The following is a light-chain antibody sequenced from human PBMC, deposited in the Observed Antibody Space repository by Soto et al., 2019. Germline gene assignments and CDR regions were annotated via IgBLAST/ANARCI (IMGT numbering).Light chain of an antibody. CDR3: QQRSNCLT. J-gene: IGKJ4*01. CDR2: DAS. CDR1: PTARNN. Sequence: EIVLTPSPATLSLSPGARATLPGRASPTARNNLAWYQQRPGEAPRLLIYDASGRATGIPARFSGCGSGTDFTPTISSLEPEDFAVYYCQQRSNCLTFGGGTKVDIK. V-gene: IGKV3-11*01.